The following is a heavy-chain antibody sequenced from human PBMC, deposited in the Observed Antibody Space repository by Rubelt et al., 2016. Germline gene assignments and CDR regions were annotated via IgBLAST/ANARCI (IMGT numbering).Heavy chain of an antibody. CDR1: GFTVSSNY. D-gene: IGHD3-10*01. CDR3: ALHYYPLK. J-gene: IGHJ4*02. CDR2: IYSGGEK. Sequence: EVQLVESGGGLVQPGGSLRLSCAASGFTVSSNYMTWVRQAPGKGLEWVSVIYSGGEKYCEESVKGRCTISSDNSKNTLYLQMSSLRAEDTAVYYCALHYYPLKWGQGTLVTVSS. V-gene: IGHV3-66*01.